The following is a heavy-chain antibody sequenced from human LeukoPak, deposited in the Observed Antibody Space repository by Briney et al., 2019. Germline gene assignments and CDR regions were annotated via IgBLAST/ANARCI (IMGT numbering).Heavy chain of an antibody. J-gene: IGHJ6*02. CDR3: ARAYCSSTSCFARYYYYYGMDV. CDR1: GFTFINYY. Sequence: GGSLGFSFAASGFTFINYYISWIGKAPGRGLEGVYYISSSGRTINYADSVKGRFTISRDNAKNSLYLQMNSLRAEDTAVYYCARAYCSSTSCFARYYYYYGMDVWGQGTTVTVSS. D-gene: IGHD2-2*01. V-gene: IGHV3-11*01. CDR2: ISSSGRTI.